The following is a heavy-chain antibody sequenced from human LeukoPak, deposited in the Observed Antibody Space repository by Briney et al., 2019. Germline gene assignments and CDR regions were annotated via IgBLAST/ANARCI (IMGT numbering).Heavy chain of an antibody. D-gene: IGHD3-10*01. Sequence: ASVKVSCKASGYTFTGYYMHWVRQAPGQGLEWMGWINPKSGDTNYAQKFRDRVTVTRDSSISTVYMELSSLRSDDTAVYYCAREGRWESGYKFGSGTSALDYWGQGTPVSVSS. J-gene: IGHJ4*02. CDR1: GYTFTGYY. V-gene: IGHV1-2*02. CDR2: INPKSGDT. CDR3: AREGRWESGYKFGSGTSALDY.